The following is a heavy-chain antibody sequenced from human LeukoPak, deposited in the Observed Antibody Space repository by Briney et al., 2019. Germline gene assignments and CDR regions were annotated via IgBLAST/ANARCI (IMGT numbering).Heavy chain of an antibody. V-gene: IGHV4-59*01. Sequence: SETLSLTCTVSGGSISSYYWSWIRQPPGKGLEWIGYFYYSGTTNYNPSLKSRVTISVDTSKNQFSLKLSSVTAADTAVYYCARGVYIAAAQYGYWGQGTLVTVSS. J-gene: IGHJ4*02. CDR2: FYYSGTT. D-gene: IGHD6-13*01. CDR3: ARGVYIAAAQYGY. CDR1: GGSISSYY.